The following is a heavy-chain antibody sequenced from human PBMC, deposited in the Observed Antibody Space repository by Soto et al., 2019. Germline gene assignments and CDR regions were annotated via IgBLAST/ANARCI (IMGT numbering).Heavy chain of an antibody. CDR2: INVYNGNK. CDR3: ARDVAVGWFDP. Sequence: QVQLVQSGAEVKKPGASVKVSCKTSGYTFRSYSISWVRQAPGQGLEWMGWINVYNGNKKYAQNLQGRVTMTTDTSTSTADMELRSLRSDDTAVYYCARDVAVGWFDPWGQGTLVTVSS. V-gene: IGHV1-18*01. CDR1: GYTFRSYS. D-gene: IGHD2-2*01. J-gene: IGHJ5*02.